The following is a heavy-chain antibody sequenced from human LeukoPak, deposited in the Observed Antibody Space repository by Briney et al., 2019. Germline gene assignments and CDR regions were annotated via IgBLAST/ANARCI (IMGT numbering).Heavy chain of an antibody. V-gene: IGHV1-69*05. CDR3: ARSLCSSTSCPGAFDI. CDR1: GGTFSSYA. J-gene: IGHJ3*02. Sequence: ASVKVSCKASGGTFSSYAISWVRQAPGQGLEWMGGIIPIFGTANYAQKFQGRVTITTDESTSTAYMELSSLRSEDTAVYYCARSLCSSTSCPGAFDIWGQGTMVTVSS. CDR2: IIPIFGTA. D-gene: IGHD2-2*01.